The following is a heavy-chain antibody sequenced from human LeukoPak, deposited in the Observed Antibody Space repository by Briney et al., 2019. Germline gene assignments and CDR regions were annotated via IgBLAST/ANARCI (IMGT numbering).Heavy chain of an antibody. V-gene: IGHV3-74*01. CDR1: GFTFSSYW. Sequence: GGSLRLSCAVSGFTFSSYWMHWVRQAPGKGLVWVSRINSDGSSTSYADSVKGRFTISRDNAKNTLYLQMNSLRAEDTAVYYCARGGNSAPSIDYWGQGTLVTVSS. D-gene: IGHD4-23*01. J-gene: IGHJ4*02. CDR2: INSDGSST. CDR3: ARGGNSAPSIDY.